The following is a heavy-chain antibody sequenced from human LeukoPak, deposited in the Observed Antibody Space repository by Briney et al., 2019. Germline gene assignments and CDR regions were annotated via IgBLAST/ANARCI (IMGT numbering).Heavy chain of an antibody. CDR3: AKDGYSSSEDY. J-gene: IGHJ4*02. CDR1: GFTFSDYY. Sequence: GGSLRLSCAASGFTFSDYYMSWIRQAPGKGLEWVSYISSSGSTIYYADSVKGRFTISRDNSKNTLYLQMNSLRAEDTAVYYCAKDGYSSSEDYWGQGTLVTVSS. V-gene: IGHV3-11*01. D-gene: IGHD6-13*01. CDR2: ISSSGSTI.